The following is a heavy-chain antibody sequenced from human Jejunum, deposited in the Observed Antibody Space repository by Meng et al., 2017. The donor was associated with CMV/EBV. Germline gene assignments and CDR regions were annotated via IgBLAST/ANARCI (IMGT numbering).Heavy chain of an antibody. V-gene: IGHV3-30*02. D-gene: IGHD2-15*01. CDR3: TKGGFDS. CDR1: GFPFNIYD. Sequence: QVGGVESGGGFVQPGGSLSLSCVTSGFPFNIYDMHWVRQAPGKGLDWVTCIRHDGSEDFYVDSVKGRFTISRDNSKNTLYLQMNSLRVDDSALYYCTKGGFDSWGQGTLVTVSS. CDR2: IRHDGSED. J-gene: IGHJ4*02.